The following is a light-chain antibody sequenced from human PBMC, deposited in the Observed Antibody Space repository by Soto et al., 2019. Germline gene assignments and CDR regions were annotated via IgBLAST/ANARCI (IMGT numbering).Light chain of an antibody. CDR1: QSVSNNY. Sequence: EIVLTQSPGTLSLSPGERATLCCRASQSVSNNYLAWYQQKPGQAPRLLICGASNRATGIPDRFSGSGSGTDFTLTISRLEPEDFAVYYCQQYGSSGTFGQGTKVEIK. V-gene: IGKV3-20*01. CDR3: QQYGSSGT. J-gene: IGKJ1*01. CDR2: GAS.